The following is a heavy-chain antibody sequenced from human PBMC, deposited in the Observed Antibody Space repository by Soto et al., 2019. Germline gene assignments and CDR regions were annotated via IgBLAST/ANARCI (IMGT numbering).Heavy chain of an antibody. V-gene: IGHV3-53*01. CDR1: GFIVSSSH. Sequence: EVQLVESGGGLTQPGGSLRLSCVVSGFIVSSSHMIWVRQAPGKGLEGVSILYNHGKTNYVDSVKGRFTITIDNSKNTVYLQMNILRVEETAVYYCAILTEAERHWGQGALVTFSS. D-gene: IGHD1-1*01. J-gene: IGHJ4*02. CDR2: LYNHGKT. CDR3: AILTEAERH.